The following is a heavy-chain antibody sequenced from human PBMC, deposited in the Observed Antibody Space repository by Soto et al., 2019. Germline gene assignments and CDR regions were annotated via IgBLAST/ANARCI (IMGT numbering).Heavy chain of an antibody. Sequence: EVQLVESGGGVVRPGGSLRLSCAASGFTFDDYGMSWVRQAPGKGLEWVSGISWNGGSTGYADSVKGRFTISRDNAKNSLYLQMNSLRAEDTALYYCARGGSSWSDYYYGMDVWGQGTTVTVSS. CDR1: GFTFDDYG. D-gene: IGHD6-13*01. CDR3: ARGGSSWSDYYYGMDV. V-gene: IGHV3-20*04. CDR2: ISWNGGST. J-gene: IGHJ6*02.